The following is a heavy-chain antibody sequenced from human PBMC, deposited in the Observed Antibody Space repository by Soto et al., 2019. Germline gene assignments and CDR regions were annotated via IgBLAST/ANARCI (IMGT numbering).Heavy chain of an antibody. D-gene: IGHD2-2*01. V-gene: IGHV5-10-1*01. Sequence: EVQLVQSGAEVKKPGESLRISCKGSGYSFTSYWISWVRQMPGKGLEWMGRIDPSDSYTNYSPSFQGHVTISADKSIITXYXLGSSLKASDTAMYYCARRGVVPAAEGYYYYYGMDVWGQGTTVTVSS. CDR3: ARRGVVPAAEGYYYYYGMDV. CDR1: GYSFTSYW. J-gene: IGHJ6*02. CDR2: IDPSDSYT.